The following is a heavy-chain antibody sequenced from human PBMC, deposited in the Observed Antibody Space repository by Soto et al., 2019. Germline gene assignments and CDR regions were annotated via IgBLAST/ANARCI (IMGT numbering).Heavy chain of an antibody. J-gene: IGHJ3*02. CDR1: GFTVSSNY. CDR2: IYSGGST. CDR3: ARDLPNDAFDI. Sequence: EVQLVETGGGLIQPGGSLRLSCAASGFTVSSNYMSWVRQAPGKGLEWVSVIYSGGSTYYADSVKGRFTISRDNSKNTLYLQMNSLRAEDTAVYYCARDLPNDAFDIWGQGTMVTVSS. V-gene: IGHV3-53*02.